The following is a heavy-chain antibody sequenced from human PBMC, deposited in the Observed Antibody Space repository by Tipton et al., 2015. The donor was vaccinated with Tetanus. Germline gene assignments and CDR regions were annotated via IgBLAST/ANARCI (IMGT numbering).Heavy chain of an antibody. CDR2: INQDGSAE. CDR1: GFTFSHYW. Sequence: SLRLSCEGFGFTFSHYWMSWVRQVPGKGLEWVANINQDGSAEFYVDSVKGRFTISRDNSKNSLSLQMNSLRADDTAVYYCARALIEAAGDYGDYWGQGTLVTVSS. J-gene: IGHJ4*02. V-gene: IGHV3-7*03. CDR3: ARALIEAAGDYGDY. D-gene: IGHD6-13*01.